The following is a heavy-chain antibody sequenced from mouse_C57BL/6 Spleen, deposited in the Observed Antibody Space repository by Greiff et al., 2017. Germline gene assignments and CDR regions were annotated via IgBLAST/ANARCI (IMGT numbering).Heavy chain of an antibody. Sequence: VQLQQSGPELVKPGASVKISCKASGYSFTGYYMNWVKQSPEKSLEWIGEINPSTGGTTYNQKFKAKATLTVDKSSSTAYMQLKSLTSEDSAVYYCARSDYDPWFAYWGQGTLVTVSA. D-gene: IGHD2-4*01. CDR1: GYSFTGYY. CDR3: ARSDYDPWFAY. CDR2: INPSTGGT. J-gene: IGHJ3*01. V-gene: IGHV1-42*01.